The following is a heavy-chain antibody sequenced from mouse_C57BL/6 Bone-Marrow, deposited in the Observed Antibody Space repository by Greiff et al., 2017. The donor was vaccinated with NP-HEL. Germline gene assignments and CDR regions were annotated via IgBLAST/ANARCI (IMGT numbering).Heavy chain of an antibody. CDR3: ARDYYGSSYVRFAY. D-gene: IGHD1-1*01. J-gene: IGHJ3*01. CDR2: IYWDDDK. Sequence: QVTLKESGPGILQSSQTLSLTCSFSGSSLSTSGMGVSWIRQPSGKGLEWLAHIYWDDDKRYNPSLKSRLTISKDTSRNQVFLKITSVDTADTATYYCARDYYGSSYVRFAYWGQGTPVTVSA. V-gene: IGHV8-12*01. CDR1: GSSLSTSGMG.